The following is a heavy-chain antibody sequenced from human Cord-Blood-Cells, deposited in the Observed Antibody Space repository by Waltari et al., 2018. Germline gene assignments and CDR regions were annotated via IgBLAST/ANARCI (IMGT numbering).Heavy chain of an antibody. CDR2: IYYSGRN. CDR1: GGSISSYY. D-gene: IGHD2-15*01. V-gene: IGHV4-59*01. J-gene: IGHJ6*02. CDR3: ARGEVVVVAATSYYYGMDV. Sequence: QVQLQESGPGLVKPSETLSLTCTVSGGSISSYYWRWIRPPPGNGLEWIGYIYYSGRNNYNPSLKSRVTISVDTSKNQFSLKLSSVTAADTAVYYCARGEVVVVAATSYYYGMDVWGQGTTVTVSS.